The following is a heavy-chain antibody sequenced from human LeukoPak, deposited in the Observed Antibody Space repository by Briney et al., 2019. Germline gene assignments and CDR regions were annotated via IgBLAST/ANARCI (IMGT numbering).Heavy chain of an antibody. Sequence: GGSLRLSCAASGFTFSDYYMGWVRQAPGKGLEWVSYIDVSGTTIYYADSVKGRFTISRDNAKNSLFLQMNSLRAEDTAVYYCAKDILAAGLFSDYWGQGALVTVSS. V-gene: IGHV3-11*01. CDR2: IDVSGTTI. J-gene: IGHJ4*02. D-gene: IGHD6-13*01. CDR1: GFTFSDYY. CDR3: AKDILAAGLFSDY.